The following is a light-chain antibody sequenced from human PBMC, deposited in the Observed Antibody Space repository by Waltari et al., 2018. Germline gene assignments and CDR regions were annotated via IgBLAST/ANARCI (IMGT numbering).Light chain of an antibody. CDR1: QSLLDSEDGNTY. CDR3: MQALDFPFT. CDR2: DVS. J-gene: IGKJ3*01. Sequence: DIVMTQTPLSLPVTLGEPDSISCRSSQSLLDSEDGNTYLEWYLQKPGQSPQLLIYDVSNRASGVPDRFSGSGSDTDFTLKISSVEAEDVGVYYCMQALDFPFTFGPGTKLDIK. V-gene: IGKV2-40*01.